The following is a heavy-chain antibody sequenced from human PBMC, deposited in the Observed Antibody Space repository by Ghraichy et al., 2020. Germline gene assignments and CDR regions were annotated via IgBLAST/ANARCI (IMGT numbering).Heavy chain of an antibody. Sequence: SLNISCTVSGGSISSGGYYWSWIRQHPGKGLEWIGYIYYSGSTYYNPSLKSRVTISVDTSKNQFSLKLSSVTAADTAVYYCARGYSSGWSYYFDYWGQGTLVTVSS. CDR1: GGSISSGGYY. CDR2: IYYSGST. D-gene: IGHD6-19*01. J-gene: IGHJ4*02. V-gene: IGHV4-31*03. CDR3: ARGYSSGWSYYFDY.